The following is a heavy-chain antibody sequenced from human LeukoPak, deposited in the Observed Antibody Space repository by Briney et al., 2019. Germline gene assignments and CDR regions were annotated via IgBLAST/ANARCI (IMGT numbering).Heavy chain of an antibody. CDR3: ARILDSAWGELGY. CDR1: GSSFSSYG. J-gene: IGHJ4*02. Sequence: GGSLRLSCAGSGSSFSSYGMHWVRQAPGKGLEWMAFIRSDGSNKYYADSVKGRFTISRDNSKNTLYLQMNSLRAEDTAVYYCARILDSAWGELGYWGQGTLVTVSS. CDR2: IRSDGSNK. D-gene: IGHD6-19*01. V-gene: IGHV3-30*02.